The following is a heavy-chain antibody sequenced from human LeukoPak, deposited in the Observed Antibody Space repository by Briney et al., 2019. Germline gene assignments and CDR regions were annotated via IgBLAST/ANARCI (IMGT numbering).Heavy chain of an antibody. CDR3: AREDYYGSGSYVY. CDR1: GYTFTGYY. Sequence: GASVKASCKASGYTFTGYYMHWVRQAPGQGLEWMGWINPNSGGTNYAQKFQGRVTMTRDTSISTAYMELSRLRSDDTAVYYCAREDYYGSGSYVYWGQGTLVTVSS. CDR2: INPNSGGT. J-gene: IGHJ4*02. V-gene: IGHV1-2*02. D-gene: IGHD3-10*01.